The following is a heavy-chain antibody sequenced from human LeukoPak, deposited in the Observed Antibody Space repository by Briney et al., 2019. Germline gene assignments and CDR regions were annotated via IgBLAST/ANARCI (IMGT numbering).Heavy chain of an antibody. CDR1: GFTFSSYA. D-gene: IGHD3-3*01. CDR2: ISGSGGSI. CDR3: AKFYYEFWTVYGYYFDY. Sequence: PGGSMRLSCAASGFTFSSYAMSWVRQAPGKGLGWVSAISGSGGSIYYADSVKGRFTISRDNSKNTVYLQMSSLRIEDTDVDYCAKFYYEFWTVYGYYFDYLGQGILVTVSS. V-gene: IGHV3-23*01. J-gene: IGHJ4*01.